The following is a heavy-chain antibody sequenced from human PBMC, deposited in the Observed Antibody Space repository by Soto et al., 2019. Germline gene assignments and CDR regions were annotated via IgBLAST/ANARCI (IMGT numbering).Heavy chain of an antibody. V-gene: IGHV3-30-3*01. CDR2: ISYDGSNK. CDR1: GFTFSIYA. CDR3: ARGLKGISSGGNPTFWGSAEYFQH. Sequence: HPGGSLRLSCAASGFTFSIYAMHWVRQAPGKGLEWVAVISYDGSNKYYADSVKGRFTISRDNSKNTLYLQMNSLRAEDTAVYYCARGLKGISSGGNPTFWGSAEYFQHWGQGTLVTVSS. J-gene: IGHJ1*01. D-gene: IGHD2-15*01.